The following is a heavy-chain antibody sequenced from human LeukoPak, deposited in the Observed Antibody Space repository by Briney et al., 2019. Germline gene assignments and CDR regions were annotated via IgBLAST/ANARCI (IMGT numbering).Heavy chain of an antibody. J-gene: IGHJ6*04. V-gene: IGHV1-18*01. D-gene: IGHD6-6*01. Sequence: GASVKVSCKASGYTFTSYGISWVRQAPGQGLEWMGWISAYNGNTNYAQKLQGRVTMTTDTSTSTAYMELGSLRSDDTAVYYCARDFLGGVAARPSSYYYGRDVWGKGTTVTVS. CDR2: ISAYNGNT. CDR3: ARDFLGGVAARPSSYYYGRDV. CDR1: GYTFTSYG.